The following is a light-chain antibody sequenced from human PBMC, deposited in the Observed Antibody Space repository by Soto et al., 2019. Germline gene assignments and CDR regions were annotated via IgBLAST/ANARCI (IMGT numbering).Light chain of an antibody. Sequence: QCALTQPASVSGSPGQSITIPCTGTSSDVGGYNYVSWYQQHPGKAPKLIIYEVSNRPSGASNRFSGSKSGNTASLTISGLQAEDEAEYYCSSYTSSSTLYVFGIGTKVTVL. CDR2: EVS. CDR3: SSYTSSSTLYV. J-gene: IGLJ1*01. V-gene: IGLV2-14*01. CDR1: SSDVGGYNY.